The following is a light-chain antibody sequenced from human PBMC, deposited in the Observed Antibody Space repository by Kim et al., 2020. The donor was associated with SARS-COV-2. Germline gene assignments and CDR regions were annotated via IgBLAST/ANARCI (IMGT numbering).Light chain of an antibody. CDR3: QHRTIWPPT. Sequence: LSPGERATLSYRASQSVSDYLVWYQQKPGQAPSLLIYDASNRATGIPARFSGSGSGTDFTLTISSLEPEDFAVYYCQHRTIWPPTFGGGTKVDIK. V-gene: IGKV3-11*01. CDR1: QSVSDY. J-gene: IGKJ4*01. CDR2: DAS.